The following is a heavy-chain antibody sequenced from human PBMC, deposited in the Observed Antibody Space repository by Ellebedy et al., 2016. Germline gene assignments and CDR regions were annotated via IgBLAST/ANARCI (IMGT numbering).Heavy chain of an antibody. J-gene: IGHJ3*02. V-gene: IGHV4-34*01. CDR2: INHSGST. CDR3: ARGGDIVVVPARDAFDI. CDR1: GGSFSGYY. Sequence: SETLSLXXAVYGGSFSGYYWSWIRQPPGKGLEWIGEINHSGSTNYNPSLKSRVTISVDTSKNQFSLKLSSVTAADTAVYYCARGGDIVVVPARDAFDIWGQGTMVTVSS. D-gene: IGHD2-2*01.